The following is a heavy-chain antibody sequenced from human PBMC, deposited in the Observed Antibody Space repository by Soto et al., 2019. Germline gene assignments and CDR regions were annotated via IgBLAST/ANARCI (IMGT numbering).Heavy chain of an antibody. Sequence: PGGSLKNSSKGFWDSFTSHLVGWVRPMPGKKLEWMGIIYPGDSDTRYSPSFQGQVTISADKSISTAYLQWSSLKASDTAMYYCARLTRRDGYNYYYYGMDVWGQGTTVTVSS. CDR3: ARLTRRDGYNYYYYGMDV. CDR2: IYPGDSDT. J-gene: IGHJ6*02. CDR1: WDSFTSHL. V-gene: IGHV5-51*01. D-gene: IGHD5-12*01.